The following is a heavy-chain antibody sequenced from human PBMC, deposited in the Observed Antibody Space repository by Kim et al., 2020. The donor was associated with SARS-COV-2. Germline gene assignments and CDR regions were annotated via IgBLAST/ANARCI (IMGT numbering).Heavy chain of an antibody. Sequence: GGSLRLSCAASGFNVSSNYMTWVRQAPGRGLEWVSVIYSGGTAYYADSVEGRYTISRDKSRNMLYLQMNSLRVEDTAVYYCARGGMVTAVGYFDSWGQGTLVTVST. V-gene: IGHV3-53*01. CDR2: IYSGGTA. J-gene: IGHJ4*02. CDR3: ARGGMVTAVGYFDS. D-gene: IGHD2-21*02. CDR1: GFNVSSNY.